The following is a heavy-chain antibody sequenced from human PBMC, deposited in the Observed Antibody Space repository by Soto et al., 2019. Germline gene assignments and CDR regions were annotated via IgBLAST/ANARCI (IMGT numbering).Heavy chain of an antibody. CDR3: ARDPGGSSSWYGAFDI. J-gene: IGHJ3*02. Sequence: GSLLRACPASGFTFSSYAMHWVRQAPGKGLEWVAVISYDGSNKYYADSVKGRFTISRDNSKNTLYLQMNSLRAEDTAVYYCARDPGGSSSWYGAFDIWGQGTMVTV. CDR1: GFTFSSYA. D-gene: IGHD6-13*01. CDR2: ISYDGSNK. V-gene: IGHV3-30-3*01.